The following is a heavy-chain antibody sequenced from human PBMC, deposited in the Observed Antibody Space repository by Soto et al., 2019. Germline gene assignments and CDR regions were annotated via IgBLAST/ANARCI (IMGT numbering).Heavy chain of an antibody. Sequence: GGSLRLSCAASGFTFDDYAMHWVRQAPGKGLEWVSLISWDGGSTYYADSVKGRFTISRDNSKNSLYLQMNSLRAEDTALYYCAKDIGGGYSGYDDAFDIWGQGTMVTVSS. V-gene: IGHV3-43D*03. CDR1: GFTFDDYA. D-gene: IGHD5-12*01. J-gene: IGHJ3*02. CDR3: AKDIGGGYSGYDDAFDI. CDR2: ISWDGGST.